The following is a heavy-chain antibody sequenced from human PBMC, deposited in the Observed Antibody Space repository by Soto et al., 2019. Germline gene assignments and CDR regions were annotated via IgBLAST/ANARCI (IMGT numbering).Heavy chain of an antibody. CDR1: GFTFSSYA. D-gene: IGHD3-9*01. J-gene: IGHJ4*02. CDR2: ISGSGGST. CDR3: AKEVPAYFDWLLYGGYYFDY. Sequence: GGSLRLSCAASGFTFSSYAMSWVRQAPGKGLEWVSAISGSGGSTYYADSVKGRFTISRDNSKNTLYLQMNSLRAEDTAVYYCAKEVPAYFDWLLYGGYYFDYWGQGTLVTVSS. V-gene: IGHV3-23*01.